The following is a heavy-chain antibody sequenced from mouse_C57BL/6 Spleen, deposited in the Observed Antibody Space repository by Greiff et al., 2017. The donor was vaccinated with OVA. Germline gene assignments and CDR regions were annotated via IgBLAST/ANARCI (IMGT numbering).Heavy chain of an antibody. CDR3: ARYAYDEGWFAY. J-gene: IGHJ3*01. CDR1: GYTFTSYG. Sequence: QVQLQQSGAELARPGASVKLSCKASGYTFTSYGISWVKQRTGQGLEWIGEIYPRSGNTYYNEKFKGKATLTADKSSSTAYMELRSLTSEDSAVYFCARYAYDEGWFAYWGQEALGTVSA. V-gene: IGHV1-81*01. D-gene: IGHD2-2*01. CDR2: IYPRSGNT.